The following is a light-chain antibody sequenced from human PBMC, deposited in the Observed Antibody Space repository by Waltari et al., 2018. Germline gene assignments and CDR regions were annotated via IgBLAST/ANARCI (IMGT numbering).Light chain of an antibody. V-gene: IGKV1-16*01. CDR2: CAS. CDR1: QGIRNS. J-gene: IGKJ1*01. Sequence: DIQMTQSPSSLSAFVGYRVTIPCRASQGIRNSVDWLQQKPGKAPKALMYCASTLHSGVPSRLCGSGFGTDFTLTISGLQPEDLATYYCLQYYSNPRTFGQGTKVEIK. CDR3: LQYYSNPRT.